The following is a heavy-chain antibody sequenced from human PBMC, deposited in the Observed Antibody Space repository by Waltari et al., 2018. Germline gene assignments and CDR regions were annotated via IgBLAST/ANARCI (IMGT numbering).Heavy chain of an antibody. J-gene: IGHJ6*03. CDR2: MNPTSGST. Sequence: QVQLVQSGAEVTKPGASVTVSCKASGYSFTRYTINWVRQAAGQGLEWMGWMNPTSGSTGYAQKFQDRVTITRNTSIGTAYMELRRLRSEDTAVYYCARDYGSGTYYYMDVWGKGTTVTVSS. CDR1: GYSFTRYT. V-gene: IGHV1-8*03. D-gene: IGHD3-10*01. CDR3: ARDYGSGTYYYMDV.